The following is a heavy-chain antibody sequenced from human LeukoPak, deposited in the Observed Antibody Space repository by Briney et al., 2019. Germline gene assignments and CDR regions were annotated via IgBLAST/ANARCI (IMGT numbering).Heavy chain of an antibody. CDR1: GYSISTSNW. J-gene: IGHJ3*02. CDR2: IYYSGST. V-gene: IGHV4-28*01. Sequence: PSETLSLTCAVSGYSISTSNWWGWIRQPPGKGLEWIGYIYYSGSTNYNPSLKSRVTISVDTSKSQFSLKLSSVTAADTAVYYCARHQLDAFDIWGQGTMVTVSS. CDR3: ARHQLDAFDI.